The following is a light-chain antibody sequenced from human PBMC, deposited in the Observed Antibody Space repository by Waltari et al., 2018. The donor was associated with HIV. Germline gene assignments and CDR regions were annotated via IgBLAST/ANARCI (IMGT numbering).Light chain of an antibody. Sequence: QSALTQPASVSGSPGQSITLSCTGTSSDVWSYNLVSWYQQHPGKAPKLMIYEVSKRPSGVSNRFSGSKSGNTASLTISGLQAEDEADYYCCSYAGSSTWVFGGGTKLTVL. CDR3: CSYAGSSTWV. J-gene: IGLJ3*02. V-gene: IGLV2-23*02. CDR2: EVS. CDR1: SSDVWSYNL.